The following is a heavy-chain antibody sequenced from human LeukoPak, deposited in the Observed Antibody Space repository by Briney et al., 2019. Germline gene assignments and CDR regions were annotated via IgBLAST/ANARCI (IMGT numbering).Heavy chain of an antibody. V-gene: IGHV3-23*01. CDR2: ISAGGSST. D-gene: IGHD3-10*01. CDR1: GFTFSSYA. Sequence: GGSLRLSCAASGFTFSSYAITWVRQAPGKGLKWVSSISAGGSSTYSADSVKGRFTISRDNSKNTLYLQMNSLRAEDAAVYYCAEGFDSGSYSYNDYWGQGTLVTVSS. J-gene: IGHJ4*02. CDR3: AEGFDSGSYSYNDY.